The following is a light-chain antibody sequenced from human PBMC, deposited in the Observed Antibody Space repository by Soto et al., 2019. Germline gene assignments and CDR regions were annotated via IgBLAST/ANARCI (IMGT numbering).Light chain of an antibody. Sequence: DAVMTQSPLSLPVTVGQPASISCRSSRSLVYSDGNTYLSWLQQRPGQSPRRLIYKVSSRDSGVPGRFSGSGSGTDFTLKISRVEAEDVGIYYCMQGTHWPRTFGQGTKLEIK. CDR2: KVS. CDR3: MQGTHWPRT. J-gene: IGKJ2*01. V-gene: IGKV2-30*01. CDR1: RSLVYSDGNTY.